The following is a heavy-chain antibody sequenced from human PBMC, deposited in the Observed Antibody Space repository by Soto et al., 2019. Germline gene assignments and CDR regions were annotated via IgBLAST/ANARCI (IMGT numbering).Heavy chain of an antibody. CDR3: ARINDDDYGDSVNAFDI. CDR2: INHSGST. D-gene: IGHD4-17*01. V-gene: IGHV4-34*01. CDR1: GGSFSGYY. J-gene: IGHJ3*02. Sequence: SETLSLTCAVYGGSFSGYYWSWIRQPPGKGLEWIGEINHSGSTNYNPSLKSRVTISVDTSKNQFSLKLSSVTAADTAVYYCARINDDDYGDSVNAFDIWGQGTMVTVS.